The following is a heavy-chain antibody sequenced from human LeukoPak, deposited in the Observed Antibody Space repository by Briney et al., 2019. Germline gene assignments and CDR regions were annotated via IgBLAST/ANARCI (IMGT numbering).Heavy chain of an antibody. Sequence: GGSLRLSCAGSGCTLRNYERYWMRQAPGKGLDWVSCISRDGTAIYYADSVKGRFTISRDNAKHSLYLVMNSLRVEDTAVYYCTRGGDVWGQGTRVTVSS. D-gene: IGHD3-10*01. J-gene: IGHJ6*02. V-gene: IGHV3-48*03. CDR1: GCTLRNYE. CDR3: TRGGDV. CDR2: ISRDGTAI.